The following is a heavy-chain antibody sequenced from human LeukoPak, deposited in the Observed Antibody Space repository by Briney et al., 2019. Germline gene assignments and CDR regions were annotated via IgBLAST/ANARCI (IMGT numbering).Heavy chain of an antibody. D-gene: IGHD1-1*01. CDR2: IHHSGST. J-gene: IGHJ4*02. Sequence: SETLSLTCAVSGYSISRGYHWGWIRQPPGKGLEWIGSIHHSGSTYYNSSLKSRVTISVDTSKNQFSLKVSSVTAADTAVYYCARVNWNPDYWGQGTLVAVSS. V-gene: IGHV4-38-2*01. CDR1: GYSISRGYH. CDR3: ARVNWNPDY.